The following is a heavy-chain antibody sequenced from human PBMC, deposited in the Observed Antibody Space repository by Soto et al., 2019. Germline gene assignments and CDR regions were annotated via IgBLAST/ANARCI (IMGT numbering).Heavy chain of an antibody. V-gene: IGHV3-30*18. D-gene: IGHD3-22*01. CDR1: GFTFSSYG. CDR3: AKDTYYYDSTGYYVFDY. CDR2: ISYDGSNT. Sequence: QVQLVESGGGVVQPGRSLRLSCAASGFTFSSYGIHWVRQAPGKGLEWVAHISYDGSNTNYAESVKGRFTISRDNSKNXXDLQMNSLRAEDTAVYYCAKDTYYYDSTGYYVFDYWGQGTLVTVSS. J-gene: IGHJ4*02.